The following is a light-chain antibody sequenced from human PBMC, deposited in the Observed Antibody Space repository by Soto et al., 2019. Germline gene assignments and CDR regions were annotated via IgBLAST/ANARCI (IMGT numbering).Light chain of an antibody. V-gene: IGKV3-15*01. CDR1: QSVSSN. J-gene: IGKJ5*01. CDR2: GAS. Sequence: EMVMTQSPATLSVSPRERATLSCRASQSVSSNLAWYQQKPGQAPRLLIYGASTRATGIPARFSGSGSGTEFTLTISSLQYEDFAVYYCQQYNNWPPITFGQGTRLEIK. CDR3: QQYNNWPPIT.